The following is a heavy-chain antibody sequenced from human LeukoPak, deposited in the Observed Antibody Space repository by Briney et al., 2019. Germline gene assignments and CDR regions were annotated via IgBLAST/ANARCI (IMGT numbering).Heavy chain of an antibody. J-gene: IGHJ4*02. Sequence: SETLSLTCTVSGGSISSYYWSWIRQPAGKGLEWIGRIYTSGSTNYNPSLKSRVTMSVDTSKNQFSLKLSSVTAADTAVYYCARDYLYSSSWAFDYWGQGTLVTVSS. CDR3: ARDYLYSSSWAFDY. V-gene: IGHV4-4*07. CDR1: GGSISSYY. CDR2: IYTSGST. D-gene: IGHD6-13*01.